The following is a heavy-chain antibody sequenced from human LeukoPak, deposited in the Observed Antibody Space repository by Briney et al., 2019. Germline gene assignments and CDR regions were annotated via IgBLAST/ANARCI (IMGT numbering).Heavy chain of an antibody. J-gene: IGHJ4*02. CDR3: ARDWARDCSSTSCPSAGDY. Sequence: GGSLRLSCAASGFTFSSYGMHWVRQAPGKGLEWVAFISYDGSNKYYADSVKGRFTISRDNSKNTLYLQMNSLRAEDTAVYYRARDWARDCSSTSCPSAGDYGGQGTLVTVSS. CDR1: GFTFSSYG. D-gene: IGHD2-2*01. V-gene: IGHV3-30*19. CDR2: ISYDGSNK.